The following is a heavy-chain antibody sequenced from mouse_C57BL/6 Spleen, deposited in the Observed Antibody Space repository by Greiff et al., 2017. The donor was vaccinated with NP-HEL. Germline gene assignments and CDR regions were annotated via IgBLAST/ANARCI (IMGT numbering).Heavy chain of an antibody. CDR3: GRAISKGGYYFDY. J-gene: IGHJ2*01. CDR2: IRSKSTNYAT. D-gene: IGHD2-5*01. Sequence: EVQGVESGGGLVQPKGSLKLSCAASGFSFNTYAMNWVRQAPGKGLEWVARIRSKSTNYATYYADSVKDRFTISRDDSESMLYLQMNNLKTEDTAMYYCGRAISKGGYYFDYWGQGTTLTVSS. CDR1: GFSFNTYA. V-gene: IGHV10-1*01.